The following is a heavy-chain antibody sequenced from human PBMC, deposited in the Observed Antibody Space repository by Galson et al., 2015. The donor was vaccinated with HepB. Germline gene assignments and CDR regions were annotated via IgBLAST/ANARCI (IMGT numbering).Heavy chain of an antibody. CDR1: GFTFSTSG. CDR3: VRGRAGQWGFDS. J-gene: IGHJ4*02. V-gene: IGHV3-33*01. D-gene: IGHD6-19*01. CDR2: TWFDDSNK. Sequence: SLRLSCAASGFTFSTSGMHWVRQAPGKGLQWVAVTWFDDSNKSYVDSVKGRFTISRDNSKNTLYLQMDSLRAEDTAVYYCVRGRAGQWGFDSWGQGTLVTVSS.